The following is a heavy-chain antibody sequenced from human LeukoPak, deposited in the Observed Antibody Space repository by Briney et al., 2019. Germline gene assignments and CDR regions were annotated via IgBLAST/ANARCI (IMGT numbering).Heavy chain of an antibody. D-gene: IGHD3-22*01. CDR3: ARAKVITKKYYFDY. CDR2: INPNSGGT. Sequence: ASVKVSCKASGYTFTGYYMHWVRQAPGQGLEWMGWINPNSGGTNYAQKFQGRVTMTRDTSISTAYMELSRLRSDDTAVYYRARAKVITKKYYFDYWGQGTLVTVSS. J-gene: IGHJ4*02. V-gene: IGHV1-2*02. CDR1: GYTFTGYY.